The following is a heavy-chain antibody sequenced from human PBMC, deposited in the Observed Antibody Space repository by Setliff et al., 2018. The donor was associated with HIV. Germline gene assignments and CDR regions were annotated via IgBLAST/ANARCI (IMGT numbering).Heavy chain of an antibody. CDR1: GDSISSDFY. V-gene: IGHV4-38-2*02. D-gene: IGHD2-21*02. CDR2: IYHSGNT. J-gene: IGHJ3*02. Sequence: TSETLSLTCTVSGDSISSDFYWGWIRQPPGEGLEWIGSIYHSGNTYYMPSLQSRVTISVDMSKNQFSLNLNSVTAADTAVYYCARGQGCGGGCHYAFEMWGQGTMVTVSS. CDR3: ARGQGCGGGCHYAFEM.